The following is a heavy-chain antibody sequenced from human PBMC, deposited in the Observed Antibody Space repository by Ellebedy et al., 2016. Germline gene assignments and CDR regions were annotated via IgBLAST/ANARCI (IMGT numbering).Heavy chain of an antibody. CDR1: GFTFSSYA. Sequence: GESLKISXAASGFTFSSYAMHWVRQAPGKGLEWVAVISYDGSNKYYADSVKGRFTISRDNSKNTLYLQMNSLRAEDTAVYYCARDPREGSGRSSDYWGQGTLVTVSS. CDR3: ARDPREGSGRSSDY. D-gene: IGHD3-10*01. J-gene: IGHJ4*02. CDR2: ISYDGSNK. V-gene: IGHV3-30-3*01.